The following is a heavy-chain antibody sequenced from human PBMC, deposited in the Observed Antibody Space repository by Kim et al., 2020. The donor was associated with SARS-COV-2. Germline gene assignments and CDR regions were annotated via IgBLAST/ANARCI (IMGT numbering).Heavy chain of an antibody. CDR3: VPYGSGTYRLYQ. V-gene: IGHV3-23*01. CDR1: GFTFSSQV. J-gene: IGHJ4*02. D-gene: IGHD3-10*01. CDR2: ISDSGGSA. Sequence: GGSLRLSCGASGFTFSSQVMSWVRQAPGEGLEWVSAISDSGGSAEYADSVKGRFTISRDNSRNTLFLQMNSLRAEDTAVYYCVPYGSGTYRLYQWGQGALVTVSS.